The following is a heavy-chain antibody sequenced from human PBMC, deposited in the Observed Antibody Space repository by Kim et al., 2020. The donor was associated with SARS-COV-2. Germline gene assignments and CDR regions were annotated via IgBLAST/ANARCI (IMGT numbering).Heavy chain of an antibody. J-gene: IGHJ4*02. V-gene: IGHV3-21*04. CDR3: ARGLYSGYDSIGYCFDY. Sequence: GGSLRLSCAASGFTFSSYSMNWVRQAPGKGLEWVSSISSSSYIYYADSVKGRFTISRDNAKNSLYLQMNSLRAEDTAVYYCARGLYSGYDSIGYCFDYWGQGTLVTVSS. D-gene: IGHD5-12*01. CDR1: GFTFSSYS. CDR2: ISSSSYI.